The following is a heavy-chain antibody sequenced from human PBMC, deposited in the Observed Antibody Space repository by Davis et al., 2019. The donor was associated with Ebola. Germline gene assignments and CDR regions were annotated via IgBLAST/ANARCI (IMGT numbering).Heavy chain of an antibody. CDR1: GGSISSYY. CDR3: ARAVAVAVINWFDP. Sequence: PGGSLRLSCTVSGGSISSYYWSWIRQPPGKGLEWIGYIYYSGSTNYNPSLKSRVTISVDTSKNQFSLKLSSVTAADTAVYYCARAVAVAVINWFDPWGQGTLVTVSS. D-gene: IGHD6-19*01. CDR2: IYYSGST. J-gene: IGHJ5*02. V-gene: IGHV4-59*01.